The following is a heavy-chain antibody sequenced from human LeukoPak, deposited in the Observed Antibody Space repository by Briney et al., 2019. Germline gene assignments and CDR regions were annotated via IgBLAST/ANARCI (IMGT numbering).Heavy chain of an antibody. CDR3: ARDSAAGLFDY. D-gene: IGHD6-13*01. Sequence: SETLSLTCTVSGGSISSYYWSWIRQPPGKGLEWIGYIYYSGSTNYNPSLKSRVTISVDTSKNQFSLKLSSVTAADSAVYYCARDSAAGLFDYWGQGTLVTVSS. CDR2: IYYSGST. CDR1: GGSISSYY. J-gene: IGHJ4*02. V-gene: IGHV4-59*01.